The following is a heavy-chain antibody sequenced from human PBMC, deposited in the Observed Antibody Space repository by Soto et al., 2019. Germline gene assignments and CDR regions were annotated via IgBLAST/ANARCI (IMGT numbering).Heavy chain of an antibody. CDR3: SRQASDFWSGKPQYYMDV. CDR1: GFTFSGSA. Sequence: EVQLVESGGGLVQPGGSLKLSCAASGFTFSGSAMHWVRQASAKGLEWVGRIRSKPNNYATAYGASVKGRFTISRDDSKNTADLQMNSLNTEDTAVYYCSRQASDFWSGKPQYYMDVWGNGTPGNVSS. V-gene: IGHV3-73*01. J-gene: IGHJ6*03. D-gene: IGHD3-3*01. CDR2: IRSKPNNYAT.